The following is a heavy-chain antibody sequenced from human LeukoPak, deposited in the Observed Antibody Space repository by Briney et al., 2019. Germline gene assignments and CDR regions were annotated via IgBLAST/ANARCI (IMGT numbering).Heavy chain of an antibody. CDR2: IIPIFGTA. V-gene: IGHV1-69*05. D-gene: IGHD3-9*01. CDR3: ARGPGVRYFDWLLDY. J-gene: IGHJ4*02. Sequence: SVKVSCKASGGTFSSYAISWARQAPGQGLEWMGGIIPIFGTANYAQKFQGRVTITTDESTSTAYMELSSLRSEDTAVCYCARGPGVRYFDWLLDYWGQGTLVTVSS. CDR1: GGTFSSYA.